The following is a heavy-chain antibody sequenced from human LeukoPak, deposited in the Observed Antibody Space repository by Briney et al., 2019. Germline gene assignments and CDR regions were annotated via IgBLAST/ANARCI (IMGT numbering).Heavy chain of an antibody. D-gene: IGHD6-13*01. J-gene: IGHJ1*01. CDR3: ASTPGSSEYFQH. CDR2: ISGSGGST. CDR1: GFTFSSYA. V-gene: IGHV3-23*01. Sequence: GFLRLSCAASGFTFSSYAMSWVRQAPGKGLEWVSAISGSGGSTYYADSVKGRFTISRDNSKNTLYLQMNSLRAEDTAVYYCASTPGSSEYFQHWGQGTLVTVSS.